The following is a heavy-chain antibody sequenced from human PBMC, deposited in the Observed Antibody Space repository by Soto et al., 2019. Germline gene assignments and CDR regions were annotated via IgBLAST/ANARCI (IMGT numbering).Heavy chain of an antibody. CDR2: VYYSGST. CDR3: ARGAGGNFYFDY. CDR1: GGSINRGGYY. Sequence: SESLSLTCTVSGGSINRGGYYWTWIRQHPGKGLEWIGSVYYSGSTNYNPSLKSRVTISVDTSKNQFSLKLSSVSAADTAVYYCARGAGGNFYFDYWGQGTLVTVSS. D-gene: IGHD2-21*02. V-gene: IGHV4-31*03. J-gene: IGHJ4*02.